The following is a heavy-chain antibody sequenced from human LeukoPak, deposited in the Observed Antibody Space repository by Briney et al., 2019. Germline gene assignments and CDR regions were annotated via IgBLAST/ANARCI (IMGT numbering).Heavy chain of an antibody. V-gene: IGHV3-23*01. CDR2: ISGSVGST. CDR3: AKDRRLGIVVVVATFGMDV. CDR1: GFTFSSYA. Sequence: GGSLRLSCAASGFTFSSYAMSWVRQAPGKGLEWVSAISGSVGSTYYADSVKGRFTISRDNSKNTLSLQMNSLRAEDTAVYYCAKDRRLGIVVVVATFGMDVWGQGTTVTVSS. J-gene: IGHJ6*02. D-gene: IGHD2-15*01.